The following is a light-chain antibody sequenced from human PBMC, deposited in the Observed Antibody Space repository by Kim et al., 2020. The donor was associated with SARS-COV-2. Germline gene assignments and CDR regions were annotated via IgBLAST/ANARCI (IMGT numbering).Light chain of an antibody. Sequence: SYELTQPPSVSVSPGQTASITCSGDKLGDKYVSWYQQKPGQSPVLLIYQYNTRPSGIPERFSGSNSESSATLTISGTQAVDEADYYCQAWDSGSYVFGTGTKVTDL. CDR2: QYN. CDR3: QAWDSGSYV. V-gene: IGLV3-1*01. J-gene: IGLJ1*01. CDR1: KLGDKY.